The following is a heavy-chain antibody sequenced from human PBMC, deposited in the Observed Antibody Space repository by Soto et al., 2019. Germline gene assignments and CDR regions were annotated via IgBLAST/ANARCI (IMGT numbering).Heavy chain of an antibody. J-gene: IGHJ4*02. Sequence: ASVKVSCKASGYTFTSYGISWVRQAPGQGLEWMGWISAYNGNTNYAQKLQGRVTMTTDTSTSTAYMELRSLRSDDTAVYYCARVLSNSEIGYSSGWYYFDYWGQGTLVTVSS. V-gene: IGHV1-18*01. CDR2: ISAYNGNT. CDR1: GYTFTSYG. CDR3: ARVLSNSEIGYSSGWYYFDY. D-gene: IGHD6-19*01.